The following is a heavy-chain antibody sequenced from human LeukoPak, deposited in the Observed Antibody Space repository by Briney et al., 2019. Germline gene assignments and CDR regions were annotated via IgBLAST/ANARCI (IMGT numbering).Heavy chain of an antibody. D-gene: IGHD5-18*01. V-gene: IGHV3-30*04. J-gene: IGHJ4*02. CDR3: AREGLYSYGPFDY. CDR1: GFTFSSYE. Sequence: PGGSLRLSCAASGFTFSSYEMNWVRQAPGKGLEWVAVISYDGSNKYYADSVKGRFTISRDNSKNTLYLQMNSLRAEDTAVYYCAREGLYSYGPFDYWGQGTLVTVSS. CDR2: ISYDGSNK.